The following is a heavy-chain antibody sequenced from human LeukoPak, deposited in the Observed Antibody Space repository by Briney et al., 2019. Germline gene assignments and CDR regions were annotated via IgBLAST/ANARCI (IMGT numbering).Heavy chain of an antibody. CDR2: ISGGGGST. CDR1: GFTFTSYS. CDR3: AKGGKWDVTPFDY. D-gene: IGHD1-26*01. Sequence: GGSLRLSCAASGFTFTSYSMNWVRQAPGKGLEWVSTISGGGGSTYYADSVKGRFTISRDNSKNTLYLQVNSLRDEGAAVYYCAKGGKWDVTPFDYWGQGTLVTVSS. V-gene: IGHV3-23*01. J-gene: IGHJ4*02.